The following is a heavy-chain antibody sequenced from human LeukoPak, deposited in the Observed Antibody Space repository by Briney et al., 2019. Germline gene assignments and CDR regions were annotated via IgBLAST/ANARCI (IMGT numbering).Heavy chain of an antibody. D-gene: IGHD2-2*01. J-gene: IGHJ6*03. CDR3: ARRGEILVSAAPPRAYYYYYMDV. V-gene: IGHV3-11*04. Sequence: GGSLRLSCAASGFTFSDFDMSWIRQAPGKGLEWVSYISSVGSTIYYADSVKGRFTISRDNAKNSLYLQMNSLRAEDTAVYYCARRGEILVSAAPPRAYYYYYMDVWGKGTTVTVSS. CDR2: ISSVGSTI. CDR1: GFTFSDFD.